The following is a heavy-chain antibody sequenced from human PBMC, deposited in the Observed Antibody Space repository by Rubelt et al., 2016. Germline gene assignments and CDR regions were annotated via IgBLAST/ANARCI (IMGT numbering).Heavy chain of an antibody. Sequence: GRGLEWVSYISSSGSTIYYADSVKGRFTISRDNAKNSLYLQMNSLRAEDTAVYYCARDANRWIQLWFVDYWGQGTLVTVSS. V-gene: IGHV3-11*04. J-gene: IGHJ4*02. CDR2: ISSSGSTI. CDR3: ARDANRWIQLWFVDY. D-gene: IGHD5-18*01.